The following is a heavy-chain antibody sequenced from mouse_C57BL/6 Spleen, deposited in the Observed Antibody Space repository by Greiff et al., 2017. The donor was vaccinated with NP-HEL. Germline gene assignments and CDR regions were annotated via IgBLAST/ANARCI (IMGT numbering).Heavy chain of an antibody. D-gene: IGHD2-4*01. CDR1: GYTFTSYW. Sequence: EVHLVESGTVLARPGASVKMSCKTSGYTFTSYWMHWVKQRPGQGLEWIGAIYPGNSDTSYNQKFKGKAKLTAVTSASTAYMELSSLTNEDSAVYYCTTIYYDYDDGLDYWGQGTTLTVSS. J-gene: IGHJ2*01. V-gene: IGHV1-5*01. CDR2: IYPGNSDT. CDR3: TTIYYDYDDGLDY.